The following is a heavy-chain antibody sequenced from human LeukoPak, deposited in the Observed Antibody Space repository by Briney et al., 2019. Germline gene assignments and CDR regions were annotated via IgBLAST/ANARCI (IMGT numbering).Heavy chain of an antibody. CDR3: ARDLQIAAAGKEVHY. CDR1: GFTFSSYG. V-gene: IGHV3-30*02. J-gene: IGHJ4*02. D-gene: IGHD6-13*01. CDR2: IRYDGSNK. Sequence: GGSLRLSCAASGFTFSSYGMHWVRQAPGKGLEWVAFIRYDGSNKYYADSVKGRFTISRNNSKYTLYLQMNSLRAEDTAVYYCARDLQIAAAGKEVHYWGQGTLVTVSS.